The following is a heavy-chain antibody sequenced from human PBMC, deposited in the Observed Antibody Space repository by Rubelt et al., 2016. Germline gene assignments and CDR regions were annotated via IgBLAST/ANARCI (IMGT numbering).Heavy chain of an antibody. CDR3: ARDPGIVGATFHFDY. Sequence: GGSLRLSCAASGFTFSSYSMNWVRQAPGKGLEWVSSISSSSSYIYYADSVKGRFTISRDNAKNSLYLQMNSLSAEDTAVYYCARDPGIVGATFHFDYWGQGTLVTVSS. CDR1: GFTFSSYS. CDR2: ISSSSSYI. J-gene: IGHJ4*02. V-gene: IGHV3-21*01. D-gene: IGHD1-26*01.